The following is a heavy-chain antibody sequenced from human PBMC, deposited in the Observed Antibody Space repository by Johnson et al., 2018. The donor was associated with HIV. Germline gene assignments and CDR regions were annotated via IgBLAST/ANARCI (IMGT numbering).Heavy chain of an antibody. V-gene: IGHV3-30-3*01. CDR3: AKDNGARGYDFWNGFLPSALDI. Sequence: QVQLVESGGGVVQPGGSLRLSCVASGFTFSSYTMHWVRQAPGKGLEWVAVISYDGSNKYYADSVKGRFTISRDNSKNTLYMQMNSLRAEDTAVYYCAKDNGARGYDFWNGFLPSALDIWGQGTMVTVSS. CDR2: ISYDGSNK. D-gene: IGHD3-3*01. J-gene: IGHJ3*02. CDR1: GFTFSSYT.